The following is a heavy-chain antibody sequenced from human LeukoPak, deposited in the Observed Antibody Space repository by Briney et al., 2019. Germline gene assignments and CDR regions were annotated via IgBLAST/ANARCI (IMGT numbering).Heavy chain of an antibody. D-gene: IGHD3-22*01. V-gene: IGHV4-34*01. Sequence: SETLSLTCAVYGESSFSSYYWSWIRLTPGGTLEWIGEINHSGYTNYNPSLKSRVTLSIDTSKNQFSLRLNSVTAADTAVYYCSRQVVGNDYWGQGILVTVSS. CDR1: GESSFSSYY. CDR3: SRQVVGNDY. CDR2: INHSGYT. J-gene: IGHJ4*02.